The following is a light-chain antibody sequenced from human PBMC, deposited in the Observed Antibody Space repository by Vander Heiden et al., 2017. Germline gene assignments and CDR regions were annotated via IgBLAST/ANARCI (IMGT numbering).Light chain of an antibody. CDR1: SSNIGAGYD. V-gene: IGLV1-40*01. CDR2: GNS. CDR3: QSYDSSLSVVV. Sequence: QSVLTQPPSVSGAPGQRVTISCTGSSSNIGAGYDVQWYQQLPGTAPKLLSYGNSNRPSGVPDRFSGSKSGTSASLAITGLQAEDEADYYCQSYDSSLSVVVFGGGTKLTVL. J-gene: IGLJ2*01.